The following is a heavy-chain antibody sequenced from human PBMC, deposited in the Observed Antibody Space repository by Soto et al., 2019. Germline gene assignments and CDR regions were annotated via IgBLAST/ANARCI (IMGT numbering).Heavy chain of an antibody. CDR2: ISPRSGGT. V-gene: IGHV1-2*02. Sequence: ASVKVSCKASGYTFIDYYMHWVRQAPGQGFEWMGRISPRSGGTNYAQKFQGRVTMTWDTSLNTAYMELGSLISEDTAVYYCARPPGYISDWYYFDLWGQGTLVTVSS. J-gene: IGHJ4*02. D-gene: IGHD3-9*01. CDR3: ARPPGYISDWYYFDL. CDR1: GYTFIDYY.